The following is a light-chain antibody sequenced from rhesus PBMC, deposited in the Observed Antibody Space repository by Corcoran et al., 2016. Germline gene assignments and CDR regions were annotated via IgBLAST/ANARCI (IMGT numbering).Light chain of an antibody. CDR3: QHYYSTPPS. CDR2: AAS. J-gene: IGKJ2*01. V-gene: IGKV1-25*02. CDR1: QDISNY. Sequence: DIQLTQSPSSLSASVGDRVTITCRASQDISNYLAWYQQKPRETRKLLIYAASGLQSGIPARFSGSGSGTDFTLTISSLQSEYFATYYCQHYYSTPPSFGQGTKVEIK.